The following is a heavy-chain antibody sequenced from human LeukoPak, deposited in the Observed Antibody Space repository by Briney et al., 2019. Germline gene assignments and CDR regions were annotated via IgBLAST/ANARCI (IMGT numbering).Heavy chain of an antibody. D-gene: IGHD5-18*01. Sequence: GGSLRLSCAASGFTFSSYTMNWVRQAPGKGLEWVSSISSSSGDIYYADSLRGRFTISRDNAKNSLYLQMNSLRAEDTAVYYCARVGPSYGCVDFWGQGTLVTVSS. CDR3: ARVGPSYGCVDF. CDR2: ISSSSGDI. V-gene: IGHV3-21*01. CDR1: GFTFSSYT. J-gene: IGHJ4*02.